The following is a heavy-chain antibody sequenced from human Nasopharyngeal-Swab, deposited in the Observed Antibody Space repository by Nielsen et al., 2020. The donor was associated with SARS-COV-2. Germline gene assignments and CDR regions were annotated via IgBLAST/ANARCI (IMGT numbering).Heavy chain of an antibody. CDR3: ARGDYGGNSDY. J-gene: IGHJ4*02. V-gene: IGHV1-46*01. CDR1: GYTFTSYY. Sequence: ASVKVSCKASGYTFTSYYMHWVRQAPGQGLEWMGIINPSGGSTSYAQKFQGRVTITADESTSTAYMELSSLRSEDTAVYYCARGDYGGNSDYWGQGTLVTVSS. CDR2: INPSGGST. D-gene: IGHD4-23*01.